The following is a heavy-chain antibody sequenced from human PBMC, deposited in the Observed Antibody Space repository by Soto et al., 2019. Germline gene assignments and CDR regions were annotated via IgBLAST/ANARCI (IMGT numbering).Heavy chain of an antibody. CDR1: GGSISSYY. Sequence: QVQLQESGPGLVKPSETLSLTCTVSGGSISSYYWSWIRQPPGKGLEWIGYIYYSGSTNYNPSLKSRVTISVDTSKNQFPLTLSSVTAADTAVYYCARGNYGSGSYSRFDPWGQGTLVTVSS. CDR2: IYYSGST. V-gene: IGHV4-59*01. J-gene: IGHJ5*02. CDR3: ARGNYGSGSYSRFDP. D-gene: IGHD3-10*01.